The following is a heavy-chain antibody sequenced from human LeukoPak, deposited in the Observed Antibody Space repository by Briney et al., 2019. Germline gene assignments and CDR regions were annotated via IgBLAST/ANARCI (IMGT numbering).Heavy chain of an antibody. CDR2: IKQDGSEK. V-gene: IGHV3-7*01. CDR1: GFTFSGYW. CDR3: AVVEERYFDPFDY. D-gene: IGHD3-9*01. Sequence: GGSLRLSCAASGFTFSGYWMSWVRQAPGKGLGWVANIKQDGSEKYYVDSVKGRFTISRDNAKNSLYLQMNSLRAEDTAVYYCAVVEERYFDPFDYWGQGTLVTVSS. J-gene: IGHJ4*02.